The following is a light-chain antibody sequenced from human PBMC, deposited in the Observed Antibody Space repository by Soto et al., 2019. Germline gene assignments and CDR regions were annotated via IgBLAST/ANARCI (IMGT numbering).Light chain of an antibody. J-gene: IGKJ1*01. V-gene: IGKV1-5*03. CDR2: KAS. CDR3: QHYNSYSEA. Sequence: VQMTQSPSTQSGSVGDRVTNTFRASQTISSWLAWYQQKPGKAPKLLIYKASILKSGVPSRFSGSGSGTEFTLTITSRQPDDFATYYCQHYNSYSEAFGQGTKVDIK. CDR1: QTISSW.